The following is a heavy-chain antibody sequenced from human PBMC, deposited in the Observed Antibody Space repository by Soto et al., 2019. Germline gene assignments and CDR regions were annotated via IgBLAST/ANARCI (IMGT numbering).Heavy chain of an antibody. CDR1: GFTFGDYA. Sequence: GSLRLSCTASGFTFGDYAMSWVRQAPGKGLEWVGFIRSKAYGGTTEYAASVKGRFTISRDDSKSIAYLQMNSLKTEDTAVYYCTRDRLLIAARFNWFDPWGQGTLVTVSS. D-gene: IGHD6-6*01. V-gene: IGHV3-49*04. CDR3: TRDRLLIAARFNWFDP. CDR2: IRSKAYGGTT. J-gene: IGHJ5*02.